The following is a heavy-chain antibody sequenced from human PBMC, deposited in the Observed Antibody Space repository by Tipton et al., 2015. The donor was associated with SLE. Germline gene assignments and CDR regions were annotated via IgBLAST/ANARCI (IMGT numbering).Heavy chain of an antibody. CDR2: IYQSGST. Sequence: TLSLTCTVSGYSLTSGFFWGWIRQSPGKGLEWIGSIYQSGSTYYNPSLQSRVSISIDTATNQFSLKLKSVTAADTAVYYCARDSHVALGGRGDFDCWGQGTLVTVSS. CDR3: ARDSHVALGGRGDFDC. V-gene: IGHV4-38-2*02. J-gene: IGHJ4*02. CDR1: GYSLTSGFF. D-gene: IGHD2-21*01.